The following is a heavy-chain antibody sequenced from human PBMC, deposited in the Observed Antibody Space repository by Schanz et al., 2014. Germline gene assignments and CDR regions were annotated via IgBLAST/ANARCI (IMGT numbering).Heavy chain of an antibody. D-gene: IGHD5-18*01. CDR3: AKGRTSMVYDMDV. CDR2: VNTDGGGK. CDR1: GFTFSNYW. J-gene: IGHJ6*02. Sequence: EVQLVESGGGLVQPGGSLRLSCAASGFTFSNYWMSWVRQAPGKGLEWVASVNTDGGGKFYVDSVKGRFTIFRDNAKDSLFLQMSSLRAEDTALYYCAKGRTSMVYDMDVWGQGTTVTVSS. V-gene: IGHV3-7*03.